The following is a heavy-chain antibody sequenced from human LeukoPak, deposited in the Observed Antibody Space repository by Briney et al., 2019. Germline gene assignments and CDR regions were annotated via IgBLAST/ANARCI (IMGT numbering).Heavy chain of an antibody. Sequence: GGSLRLSCAASEFSFSSYSMNWVRQAPGKGLEWVSYISSSSSTIYYADSVKGRFTISRDNAKNSLYLQMNSLRAEDTAVYYCARDGSSYDFWSGYYKYWFDPWGQGTLVTVSS. J-gene: IGHJ5*02. CDR1: EFSFSSYS. CDR2: ISSSSSTI. V-gene: IGHV3-48*04. D-gene: IGHD3-3*01. CDR3: ARDGSSYDFWSGYYKYWFDP.